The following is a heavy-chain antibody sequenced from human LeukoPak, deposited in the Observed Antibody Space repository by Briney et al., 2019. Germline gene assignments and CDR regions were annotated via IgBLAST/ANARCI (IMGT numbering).Heavy chain of an antibody. D-gene: IGHD3-22*01. CDR3: AREGYSSGSGRVYYYYGMDV. V-gene: IGHV3-23*01. Sequence: PGGSLRLSCAASGFTFSSYAMSWVRQAPGKGLEWVSAISGSGGSTYYADSVKGRFTISRDNSKNTLYLQMNSLRAEDTAVYYCAREGYSSGSGRVYYYYGMDVWGQGTTVTVSS. CDR2: ISGSGGST. CDR1: GFTFSSYA. J-gene: IGHJ6*02.